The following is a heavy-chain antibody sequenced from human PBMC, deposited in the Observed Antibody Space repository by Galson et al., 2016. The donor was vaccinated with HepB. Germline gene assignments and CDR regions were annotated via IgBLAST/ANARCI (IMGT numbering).Heavy chain of an antibody. Sequence: SLRLSCAASGFTFSSYEMNWVRQAPGKGLEWVSYISSSGSTIYNADSVKGRFTTSRDNAKNSLYLQMNSLRAEDTAVYYCAREYSYGYYYFYGVDVWGQGTTVTVSS. D-gene: IGHD5-18*01. CDR1: GFTFSSYE. CDR3: AREYSYGYYYFYGVDV. CDR2: ISSSGSTI. J-gene: IGHJ6*02. V-gene: IGHV3-48*03.